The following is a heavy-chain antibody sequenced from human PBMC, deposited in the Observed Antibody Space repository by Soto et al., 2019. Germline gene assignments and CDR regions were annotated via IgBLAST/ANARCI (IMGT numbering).Heavy chain of an antibody. CDR3: ARRYGYYFDY. CDR1: GGSISSYY. J-gene: IGHJ4*02. D-gene: IGHD4-17*01. CDR2: IYYSGST. V-gene: IGHV4-59*08. Sequence: QVQLQESGPGLVKPSETLSLTCTVSGGSISSYYWSWIRQPPGKGLEWIGYIYYSGSTNYNPSLNRRATISVDTSKNQLSLTLSSVPAADTAVYYCARRYGYYFDYWGQGTLVTVSS.